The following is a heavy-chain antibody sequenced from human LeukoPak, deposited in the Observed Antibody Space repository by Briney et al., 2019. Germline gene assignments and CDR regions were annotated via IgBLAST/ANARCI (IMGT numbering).Heavy chain of an antibody. CDR2: MNPNSGNT. D-gene: IGHD2-8*01. J-gene: IGHJ4*01. CDR3: TKLARAPRDFDY. CDR1: GYTFTIYD. Sequence: ASVKVSCKASGYTFTIYDINWVRQATGQGLEWMGWMNPNSGNTGYAQKFQGRVTITRNTSISTAYMELSSLRSEDTAVYYCTKLARAPRDFDYWGQGTLVTVSS. V-gene: IGHV1-8*03.